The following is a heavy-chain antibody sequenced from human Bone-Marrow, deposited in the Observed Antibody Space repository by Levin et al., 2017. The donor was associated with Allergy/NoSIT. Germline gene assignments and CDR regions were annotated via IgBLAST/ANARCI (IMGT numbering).Heavy chain of an antibody. CDR2: IDPTRGAT. V-gene: IGHV1-2*02. Sequence: ASVKVSCSVSGYTFSDYYIHWIRQTPGQGLEWIGWIDPTRGATQFAEKFHARVVLTRDSSISTAYMELGKLRSDETALYYCARGGASSNDYWGQGTLVTVSS. J-gene: IGHJ4*02. CDR1: GYTFSDYY. CDR3: ARGGASSNDY. D-gene: IGHD6-13*01.